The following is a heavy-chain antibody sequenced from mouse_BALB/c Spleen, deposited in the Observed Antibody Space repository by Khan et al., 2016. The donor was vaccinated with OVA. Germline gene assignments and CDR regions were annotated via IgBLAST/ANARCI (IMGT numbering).Heavy chain of an antibody. D-gene: IGHD1-1*01. CDR2: IYPYNGGT. J-gene: IGHJ2*01. CDR3: ARTYYYGSSYYFDY. CDR1: GYSFTDYN. V-gene: IGHV1S135*01. Sequence: VQLQQSGPELVKPGASVKVSCKASGYSFTDYNMFWVKQSHGKSLEWIGYIYPYNGGTSYNQKFKGKATLTVDKSSSTAFMHLSSLTSEDSAVFYCARTYYYGSSYYFDYWGQGTTLTVSA.